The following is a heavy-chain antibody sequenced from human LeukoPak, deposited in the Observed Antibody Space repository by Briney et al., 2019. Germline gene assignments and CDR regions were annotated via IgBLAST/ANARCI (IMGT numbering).Heavy chain of an antibody. Sequence: PGGSLRLSCAASGFTFSDHYIDWVRQAPGKGLEWVGRSRNKGFIYTTAYAASVKGRFTISRDDSKNSVHLQMNGLKIEDTAVYYCAPHSYNEYYWGQGTLVTVSS. J-gene: IGHJ4*02. CDR2: SRNKGFIYTT. CDR1: GFTFSDHY. V-gene: IGHV3-72*01. D-gene: IGHD3-10*01. CDR3: APHSYNEYY.